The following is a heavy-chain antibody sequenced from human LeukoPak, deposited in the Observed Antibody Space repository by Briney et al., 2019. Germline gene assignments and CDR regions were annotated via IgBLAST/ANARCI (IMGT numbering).Heavy chain of an antibody. CDR3: ARRVWLKGYYFDY. Sequence: PGRSLRLSCAASGFTFSSYAMHWVRQAPGKGLEWVAVISYDGSNEYYGDSVKGRFTISRDNSKNTLYLQMNSLRTEDTAMYYCARRVWLKGYYFDYWGQGTLVTVSS. V-gene: IGHV3-30*04. CDR1: GFTFSSYA. CDR2: ISYDGSNE. J-gene: IGHJ4*02. D-gene: IGHD5-12*01.